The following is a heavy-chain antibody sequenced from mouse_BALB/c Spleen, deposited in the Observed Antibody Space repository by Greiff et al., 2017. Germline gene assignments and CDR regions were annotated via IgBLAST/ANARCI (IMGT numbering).Heavy chain of an antibody. D-gene: IGHD1-1*01. Sequence: EVQLQESGTVLARPGASVKMSCKASGYTFTSYWMHWVKQRPGQGLEWIGAIYPGNSDTSYNQKFKGKAKLTAVTSTSTAYMELSSLTNEDSAVYYCTPLYGSSYPYWYFDVWGAGTTVTVSS. CDR3: TPLYGSSYPYWYFDV. CDR2: IYPGNSDT. V-gene: IGHV1-5*01. CDR1: GYTFTSYW. J-gene: IGHJ1*01.